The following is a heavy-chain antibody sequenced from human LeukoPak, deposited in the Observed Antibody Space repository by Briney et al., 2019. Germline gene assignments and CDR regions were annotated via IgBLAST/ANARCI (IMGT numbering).Heavy chain of an antibody. V-gene: IGHV3-66*01. CDR1: GFTVSNNY. CDR3: ATPSGAY. Sequence: GGSLRLSCAASGFTVSNNYMRWVRQAPGKGLEWVSLIYSGGSTYYADSVKGRFIISRDNSKNTLYLQMNSLRAEDTALYYCATPSGAYWGQGTLVTVSS. CDR2: IYSGGST. J-gene: IGHJ4*02.